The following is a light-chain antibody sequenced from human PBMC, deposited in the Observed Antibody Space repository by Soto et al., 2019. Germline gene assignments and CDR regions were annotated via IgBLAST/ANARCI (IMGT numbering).Light chain of an antibody. CDR2: DAS. Sequence: DIQMTQSPSTLSASVGDRVTITCRASQSISSWLAWYQQKPGKAPKLLTYDASSLESGVPSRFSGSGSGTEFTLTISSLQPDDFATYYCQQYNSYSQTWTFGQGTKVEIK. CDR3: QQYNSYSQTWT. CDR1: QSISSW. J-gene: IGKJ1*01. V-gene: IGKV1-5*01.